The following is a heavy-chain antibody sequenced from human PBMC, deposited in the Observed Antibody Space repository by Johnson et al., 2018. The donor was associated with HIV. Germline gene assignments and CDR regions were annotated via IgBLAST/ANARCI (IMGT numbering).Heavy chain of an antibody. CDR2: IGTTGDT. Sequence: VQLVESGGGLVQPGGSLRLSCAASGFTFSNYDMHWVRQATGKRLEWVAGIGTTGDTFFLDSVKGRFTISRDTAKNSLYLQIKSLRAGDTALYYCARGSYDGDAFDVWGQGTMVTVSS. CDR3: ARGSYDGDAFDV. CDR1: GFTFSNYD. J-gene: IGHJ3*01. D-gene: IGHD1-26*01. V-gene: IGHV3-13*01.